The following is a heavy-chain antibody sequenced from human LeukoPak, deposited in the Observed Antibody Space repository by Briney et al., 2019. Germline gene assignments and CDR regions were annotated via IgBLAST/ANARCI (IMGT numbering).Heavy chain of an antibody. CDR3: ARNPPYSGSYGGDDDYFDY. Sequence: ASVKVSCKTSGYTLTDYYMHWVRQAPGQGLEWMGWINPNSGGTTYAQKFQGRVTMTRDTSISTAYMELRSLRSDDTAVYYCARNPPYSGSYGGDDDYFDYWGQGTLVTVSS. V-gene: IGHV1-2*02. J-gene: IGHJ4*02. D-gene: IGHD1-26*01. CDR1: GYTLTDYY. CDR2: INPNSGGT.